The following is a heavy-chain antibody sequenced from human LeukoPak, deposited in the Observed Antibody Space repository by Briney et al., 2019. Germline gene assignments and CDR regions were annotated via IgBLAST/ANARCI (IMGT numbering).Heavy chain of an antibody. D-gene: IGHD4-17*01. CDR3: ARDVTMTTVTTGAFDI. CDR1: GLTFSSYG. J-gene: IGHJ3*02. V-gene: IGHV3-23*01. Sequence: GGTLRLSCAASGLTFSSYGMSWVRQAPGKGLEWVSAISGSGGTTYYADSVKGRFTISRDNSKNTLYLQMNSLRAEDTAVYYCARDVTMTTVTTGAFDIWGQGTMVTVSS. CDR2: ISGSGGTT.